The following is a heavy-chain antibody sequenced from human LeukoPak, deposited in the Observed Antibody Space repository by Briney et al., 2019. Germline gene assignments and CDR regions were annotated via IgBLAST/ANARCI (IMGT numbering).Heavy chain of an antibody. Sequence: SETLSLTCAVDGGSFSGYYWSWIRQPPGKGLEWIGEINHSGSTNYNPSLKSRVTISVDTSKNQFSLKLSSVTAADTAVYYCARGNDSSGYTGEFDYWGQGTLVTVSS. CDR2: INHSGST. CDR3: ARGNDSSGYTGEFDY. V-gene: IGHV4-34*01. J-gene: IGHJ4*02. CDR1: GGSFSGYY. D-gene: IGHD3-22*01.